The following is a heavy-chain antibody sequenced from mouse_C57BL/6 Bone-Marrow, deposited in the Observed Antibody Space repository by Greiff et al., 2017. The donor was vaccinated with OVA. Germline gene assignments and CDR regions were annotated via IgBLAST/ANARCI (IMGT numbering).Heavy chain of an antibody. J-gene: IGHJ4*01. CDR1: GYTFTDYY. CDR2: IFPGSGST. CDR3: AREGITTARYAMDY. V-gene: IGHV1-75*01. Sequence: VQVVESGPELVKPGASVKISCKASGYTFTDYYINWVKQRPGQGLEWIGWIFPGSGSTYYNEKFKGKATLTVDKSSSTAYMLLSSLTSEDSAVYFCAREGITTARYAMDYWGQGTSVTVSS. D-gene: IGHD1-2*01.